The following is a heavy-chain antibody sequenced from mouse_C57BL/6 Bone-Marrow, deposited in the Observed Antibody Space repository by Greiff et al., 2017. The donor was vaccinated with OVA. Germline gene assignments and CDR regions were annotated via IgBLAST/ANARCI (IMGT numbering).Heavy chain of an antibody. J-gene: IGHJ3*01. Sequence: LVESGPELVKPGASVKISCKASGYSFTDYNMNWVKQSNGKSLEWIGVINPNYGTTSYNQKFKGKATLTVDQSSSTAYMQLNSLTSEDSAVYYCAREAKSSGTGRSFAYWGQGTLVTVSA. CDR3: AREAKSSGTGRSFAY. V-gene: IGHV1-39*01. D-gene: IGHD4-1*01. CDR2: INPNYGTT. CDR1: GYSFTDYN.